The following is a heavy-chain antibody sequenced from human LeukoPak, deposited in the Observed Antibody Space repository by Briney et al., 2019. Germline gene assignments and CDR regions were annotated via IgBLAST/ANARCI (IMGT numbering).Heavy chain of an antibody. CDR2: IWYDGDRK. CDR3: AKDREYSYVYDAFDI. J-gene: IGHJ3*02. V-gene: IGHV3-33*03. Sequence: PGGSLRLSCEASGFTFNTYGMHWVRQAPGKGLEWLALIWYDGDRKDYADSVKGRFTISGDKSKSTIYLQMNSLRGEDTAVYYCAKDREYSYVYDAFDIWGQGTLVTVSS. CDR1: GFTFNTYG. D-gene: IGHD3-16*01.